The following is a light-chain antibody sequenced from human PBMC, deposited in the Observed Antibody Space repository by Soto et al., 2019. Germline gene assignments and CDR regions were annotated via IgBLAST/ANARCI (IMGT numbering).Light chain of an antibody. CDR3: ETWDSNTRGV. Sequence: QSVLTQSSSASASLGSSVKLTCTLSSGHSSYIIAWHQQQPGKAPRYLMKLEGSGSYNKGSGVPDRFSGSSSGADRYLTISNLQSEDEADYYCETWDSNTRGVSGGGTKLTVL. J-gene: IGLJ2*01. CDR1: SGHSSYI. V-gene: IGLV4-60*03. CDR2: LEGSGSY.